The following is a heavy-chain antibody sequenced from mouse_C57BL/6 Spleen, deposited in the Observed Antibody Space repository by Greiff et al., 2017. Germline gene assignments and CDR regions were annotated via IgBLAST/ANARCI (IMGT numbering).Heavy chain of an antibody. CDR1: GYTFTSYG. J-gene: IGHJ4*01. CDR2: IYPRSGNT. CDR3: AMSNLYAMDY. D-gene: IGHD2-5*01. V-gene: IGHV1-81*01. Sequence: QVQLQQSGAELARPGASVKLSCKASGYTFTSYGISWVKQRPGQGLEWIGEIYPRSGNTYYNEKFKGKATLTADKSASTAYMKLRSLTSEDSAVYFCAMSNLYAMDYWGQVTSVTVSS.